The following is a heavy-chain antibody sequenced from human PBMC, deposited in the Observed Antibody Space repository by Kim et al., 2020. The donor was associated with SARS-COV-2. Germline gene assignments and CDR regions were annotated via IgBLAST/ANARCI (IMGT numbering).Heavy chain of an antibody. CDR2: IYWDDDK. CDR3: AHSGEAVAGNAFDY. J-gene: IGHJ4*02. CDR1: GFSLSTYGVG. Sequence: SGPTLVNPTQTLSLTCTISGFSLSTYGVGVGWIRQPSGKALEWLALIYWDDDKRYSPSLKSRLTLTKDTSKNQVVLTMTNLDPVDTATYYCAHSGEAVAGNAFDYWGQGTLVTGSS. V-gene: IGHV2-5*02. D-gene: IGHD6-19*01.